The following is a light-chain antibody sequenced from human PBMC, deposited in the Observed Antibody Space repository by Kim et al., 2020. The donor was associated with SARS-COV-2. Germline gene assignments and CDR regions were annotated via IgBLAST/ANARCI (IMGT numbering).Light chain of an antibody. CDR1: NIGSKS. Sequence: APGKTVRITWGGNNIGSKSVHWYQQKPGQAPVLVIYYDSDRPSGIPERFSGSNSGNTATLTISRVEAGDEADYYCQVWDSSSDHWVFGGGTQLTVL. CDR2: YDS. V-gene: IGLV3-21*04. J-gene: IGLJ3*02. CDR3: QVWDSSSDHWV.